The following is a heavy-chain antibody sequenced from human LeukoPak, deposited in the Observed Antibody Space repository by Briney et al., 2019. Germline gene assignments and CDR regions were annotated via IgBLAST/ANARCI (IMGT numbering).Heavy chain of an antibody. CDR2: MNPNSGNT. CDR3: ARAMIVADAFDI. D-gene: IGHD3-22*01. V-gene: IGHV1-8*01. Sequence: ASVKVSCKASGYSFTSYDINWVRQATGQGLEWMGWMNPNSGNTGYAQKFQGRVTMTRDMSTSTVYMELSSLRSEDTAVYYCARAMIVADAFDIWGQGTMVTVSS. CDR1: GYSFTSYD. J-gene: IGHJ3*02.